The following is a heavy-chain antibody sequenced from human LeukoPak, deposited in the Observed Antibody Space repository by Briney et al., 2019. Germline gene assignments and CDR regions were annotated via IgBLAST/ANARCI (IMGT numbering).Heavy chain of an antibody. CDR1: GFTFSGSA. Sequence: GGSLRLSCAASGFTFSGSAMHWVRQASGKGLEWVGRIRSKAHSYATAYAASVKGRFTISRDDSKNTAYLQMNSLKTEDTAVYYCTAYSSGWYPADYWGQGTLVTVSS. CDR3: TAYSSGWYPADY. CDR2: IRSKAHSYAT. J-gene: IGHJ4*02. D-gene: IGHD6-19*01. V-gene: IGHV3-73*01.